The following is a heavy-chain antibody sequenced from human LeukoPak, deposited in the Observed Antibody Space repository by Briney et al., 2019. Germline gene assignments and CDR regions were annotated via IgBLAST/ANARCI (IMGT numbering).Heavy chain of an antibody. V-gene: IGHV3-23*01. D-gene: IGHD2-2*01. CDR3: AKDDSEYQLPFDY. J-gene: IGHJ4*02. CDR1: GFTFSSYA. Sequence: TEGSLRLSCAASGFTFSSYAMSWVRQAPGKGLEWVSAISGSGGSTYYADSVKGRFTISRDNSKNTLYLQMNGLRAEDTAVYYCAKDDSEYQLPFDYWGQGTLVTVSS. CDR2: ISGSGGST.